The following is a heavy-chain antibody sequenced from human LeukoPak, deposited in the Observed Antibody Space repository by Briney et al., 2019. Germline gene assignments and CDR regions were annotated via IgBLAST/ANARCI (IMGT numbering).Heavy chain of an antibody. CDR3: AKAPSPLYNWNDGNWFDP. CDR2: ISYDGSNK. Sequence: GGSLRLSCAASGFTFSSYGMHWVRQAPGKGLEWVAVISYDGSNKYYADSVKGRFTISRDNSKNTLYLQMDSLGAEDTAVYYCAKAPSPLYNWNDGNWFDPWGQGTLVTVSS. CDR1: GFTFSSYG. V-gene: IGHV3-30*18. J-gene: IGHJ5*02. D-gene: IGHD1-1*01.